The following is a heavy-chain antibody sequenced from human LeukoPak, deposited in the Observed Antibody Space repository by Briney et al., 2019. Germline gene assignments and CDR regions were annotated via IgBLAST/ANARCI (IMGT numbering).Heavy chain of an antibody. J-gene: IGHJ4*02. CDR1: GYTFTGYY. Sequence: GASVKVSCKASGYTFTGYYMHWVRQAPGQGLEWMGWINPNSGGTNYAQKLQGRVTMTTDTSTSTAYMELRSLRSDDTAVYYCARDYFAMVRGVIITPLGYWGQGTLVTVSS. CDR3: ARDYFAMVRGVIITPLGY. D-gene: IGHD3-10*01. V-gene: IGHV1-2*02. CDR2: INPNSGGT.